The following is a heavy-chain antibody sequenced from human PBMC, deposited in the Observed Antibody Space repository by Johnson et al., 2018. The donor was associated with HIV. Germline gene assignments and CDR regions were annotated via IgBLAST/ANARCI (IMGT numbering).Heavy chain of an antibody. V-gene: IGHV3-23*04. CDR1: GFTFSSYA. J-gene: IGHJ3*02. CDR2: IRGSGGST. D-gene: IGHD2-15*01. Sequence: VQLVESGGGVVQPGGSLRLSCAASGFTFSSYAMSWVRQAPGKGLAWVSAIRGSGGSTSYADSVKGRFTISRDTSKNTLYLQMNSLRAEDTAVYYCARANTDCSGGSCFGDAFDIWGQGTMVTVSS. CDR3: ARANTDCSGGSCFGDAFDI.